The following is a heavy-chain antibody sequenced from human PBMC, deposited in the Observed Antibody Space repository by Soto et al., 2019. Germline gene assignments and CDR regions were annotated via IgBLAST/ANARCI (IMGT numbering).Heavy chain of an antibody. V-gene: IGHV1-69*13. Sequence: SLKFSCSASAVTFSSYAISLLQQAPGQGLEWMGGIIPIFGTANYAQKFQGRVTITEDESTSRAYMELSSLRSEDTAVYYCARDLARYCSGGSCLYDAFDIWGQGTMVTVSS. J-gene: IGHJ3*02. CDR1: AVTFSSYA. D-gene: IGHD2-15*01. CDR2: IIPIFGTA. CDR3: ARDLARYCSGGSCLYDAFDI.